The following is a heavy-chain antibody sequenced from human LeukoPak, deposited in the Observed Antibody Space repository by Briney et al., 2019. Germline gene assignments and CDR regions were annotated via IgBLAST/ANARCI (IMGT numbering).Heavy chain of an antibody. CDR1: GFTFSDYY. Sequence: GGSLRLSCAASGFTFSDYYMSWIRQAPGKGLEWVSYISSSGSTIYYADSVKGRFTISRDNAKNSLYLQMNSLRAEDTPVYYCARRDSSGYYLDYWGQGTLVTVSS. D-gene: IGHD3-22*01. V-gene: IGHV3-11*04. J-gene: IGHJ4*02. CDR2: ISSSGSTI. CDR3: ARRDSSGYYLDY.